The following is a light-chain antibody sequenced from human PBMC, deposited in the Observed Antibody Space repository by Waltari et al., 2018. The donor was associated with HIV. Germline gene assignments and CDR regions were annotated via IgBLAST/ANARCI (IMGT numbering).Light chain of an antibody. CDR2: KVS. V-gene: IGKV2-30*01. J-gene: IGKJ2*01. CDR1: LSLVYSDGNTY. CDR3: MQGTHWPYT. Sequence: DVVMTQSPLSLPVTLGQPASISCRSSLSLVYSDGNTYLSWFQQRPGQSPRRLVYKVSNRDSGVPDRFSGSGAGTGFTLKISRVEAEDVGVYYCMQGTHWPYTFGQGTKLEIK.